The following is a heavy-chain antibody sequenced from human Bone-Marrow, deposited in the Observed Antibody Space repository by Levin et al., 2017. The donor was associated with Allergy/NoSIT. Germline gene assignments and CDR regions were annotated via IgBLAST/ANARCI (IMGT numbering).Heavy chain of an antibody. V-gene: IGHV3-7*01. CDR3: ARDRGLMVHYYYGMDL. CDR2: IKQDGSEK. CDR1: GFSFASYW. Sequence: LSLTCAASGFSFASYWMNWVRQAPGKGLEWVANIKQDGSEKYYVESVRGRFTISRDNAENSVFLQMHSLRAEDTAVYYCARDRGLMVHYYYGMDLWGQGTTVSVSS. J-gene: IGHJ6*02. D-gene: IGHD2-8*01.